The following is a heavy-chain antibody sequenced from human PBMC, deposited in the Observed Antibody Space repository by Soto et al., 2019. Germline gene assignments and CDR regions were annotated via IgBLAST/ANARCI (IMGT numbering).Heavy chain of an antibody. CDR2: INPHSGVT. D-gene: IGHD4-4*01. Sequence: QVHLVQSGAEVKKPGASVKVSCKASGYTFTDHSLHLVRQAPGQGLEWMGWINPHSGVTVSAENFEGRVTLTRDTSINTAYMEMGWLRSDDTAIYYCALEMSTVTYFHYWGQGTLLTVSS. V-gene: IGHV1-2*02. CDR3: ALEMSTVTYFHY. CDR1: GYTFTDHS. J-gene: IGHJ4*02.